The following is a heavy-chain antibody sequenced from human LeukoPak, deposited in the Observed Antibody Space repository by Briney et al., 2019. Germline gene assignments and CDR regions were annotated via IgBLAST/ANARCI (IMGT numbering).Heavy chain of an antibody. V-gene: IGHV4-59*01. CDR3: ARGLQRRTNWFDP. CDR2: IYSSGST. CDR1: GGSISSYY. Sequence: PSETLSLTCTVSGGSISSYYWSWIRQPPGKGLEWIGYIYSSGSTNYNPSLKSRFTISVDTSKNQFSLKLSSVTAADTAVYYCARGLQRRTNWFDPWGQGTLVTVSS. D-gene: IGHD1/OR15-1a*01. J-gene: IGHJ5*02.